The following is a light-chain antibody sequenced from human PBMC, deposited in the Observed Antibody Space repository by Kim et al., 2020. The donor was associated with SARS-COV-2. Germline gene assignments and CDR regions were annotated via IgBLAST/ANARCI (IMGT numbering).Light chain of an antibody. CDR1: ISNIGSYNY. V-gene: IGLV2-14*03. Sequence: GQSIPIACAWTISNIGSYNYVSWHQQRPGKAPKLMVYDGNKRPSGISSRFSGSKSGSTASLTISGLQSEDEADYYCSSFTTRSTLVFGGGTKVTVL. CDR2: DGN. CDR3: SSFTTRSTLV. J-gene: IGLJ3*02.